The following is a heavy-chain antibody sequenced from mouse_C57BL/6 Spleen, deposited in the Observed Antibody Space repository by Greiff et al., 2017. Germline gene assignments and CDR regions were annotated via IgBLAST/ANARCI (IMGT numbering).Heavy chain of an antibody. D-gene: IGHD2-4*01. CDR3: ARRDYESWFAY. J-gene: IGHJ3*01. CDR2: IYPSDSET. CDR1: GYTFTSYW. Sequence: QVQLQQPGAELVRPGSSVKLSCKASGYTFTSYWMDWVKQRPGQGLEWIGNIYPSDSETHYNQKFKDKATLTVDKYSSTAYMQLSSLTSEDSAVYYCARRDYESWFAYWGQGTLVTVSA. V-gene: IGHV1-61*01.